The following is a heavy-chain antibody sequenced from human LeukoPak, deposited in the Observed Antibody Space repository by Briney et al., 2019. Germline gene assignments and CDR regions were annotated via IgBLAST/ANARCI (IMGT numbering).Heavy chain of an antibody. D-gene: IGHD3-3*01. CDR2: INHSGST. V-gene: IGHV4-34*01. CDR1: GGSFSGYY. CDR3: ARGGLRFRYYYYYMDV. J-gene: IGHJ6*03. Sequence: SETLSLTCAVYGGSFSGYYWSWIRQPPGKGLEGIGEINHSGSTNYNPSLKSRVTISVDTSKNQFSLKLSSVTAADTAVYYCARGGLRFRYYYYYMDVWGKGTTVTVSS.